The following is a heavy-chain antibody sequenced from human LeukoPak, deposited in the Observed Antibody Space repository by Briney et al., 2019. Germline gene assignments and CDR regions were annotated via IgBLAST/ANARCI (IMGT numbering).Heavy chain of an antibody. CDR3: AGIAAPDSYYGMDV. V-gene: IGHV4-31*03. Sequence: PSETLSLTCTVSGGSISSGGYHWSWIRQHPGKGLEWIGYIYYSGSTYYNPCLKSRVTISVDTSKNQFSLKLSSVTAADTAVYYCAGIAAPDSYYGMDVWGQGTTVTVSS. CDR1: GGSISSGGYH. CDR2: IYYSGST. J-gene: IGHJ6*02. D-gene: IGHD6-13*01.